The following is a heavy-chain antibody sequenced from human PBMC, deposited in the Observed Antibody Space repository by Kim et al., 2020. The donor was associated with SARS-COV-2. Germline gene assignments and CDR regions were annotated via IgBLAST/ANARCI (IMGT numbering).Heavy chain of an antibody. Sequence: GESLKISCKGSGYSFTSYWIGWVRQMPGKGLEWMGIIYPGDSDTRYSPSFQGQVTISADKSISTAYPQWSSLKASDTAMYYCARHKTYYDFWYGMDVWGQGTTVTVSS. CDR1: GYSFTSYW. V-gene: IGHV5-51*01. J-gene: IGHJ6*02. CDR3: ARHKTYYDFWYGMDV. D-gene: IGHD3-3*01. CDR2: IYPGDSDT.